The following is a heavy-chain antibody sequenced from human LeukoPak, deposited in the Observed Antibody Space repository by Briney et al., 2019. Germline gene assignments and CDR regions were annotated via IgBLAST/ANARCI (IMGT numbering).Heavy chain of an antibody. D-gene: IGHD1-20*01. CDR3: ARVTDTGWFDP. CDR2: ISSNGGTT. Sequence: PGGSLRLSCAASGFTFSSYSMHWVRQAPGKGLEYVSAISSNGGTTYYANSVKGRFTISRDNSKNTLYLQMGSLRAEDMAVYYCARVTDTGWFDPWGRGTLVTVSS. V-gene: IGHV3-64*01. CDR1: GFTFSSYS. J-gene: IGHJ5*02.